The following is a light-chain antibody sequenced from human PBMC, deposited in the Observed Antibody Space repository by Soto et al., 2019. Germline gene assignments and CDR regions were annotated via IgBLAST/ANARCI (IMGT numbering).Light chain of an antibody. V-gene: IGLV2-14*01. CDR1: STDVGGYNY. CDR3: SSYTTRATWV. J-gene: IGLJ2*01. CDR2: EVG. Sequence: QSALTQPASVSGSPRQSITISCTGTSTDVGGYNYVSWYQQYPGKAPKLMISEVGNRPSGVSDRFSGSKSGNTASLTISGLQTEDEAHYYCSSYTTRATWVFGGGTKLTVL.